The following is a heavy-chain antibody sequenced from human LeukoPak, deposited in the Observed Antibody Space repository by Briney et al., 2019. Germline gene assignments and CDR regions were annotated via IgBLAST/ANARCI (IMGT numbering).Heavy chain of an antibody. Sequence: SETLSLTCAVYGGSFSGYYWSWIRQPLGKGLEWIGEINHSGSTNYNPSLKSRVTISVDTSKNQFSLKLSSVTAADTAVYYCARGRVAGKPNDYWGQGTLVTVSS. J-gene: IGHJ4*02. CDR1: GGSFSGYY. D-gene: IGHD6-19*01. V-gene: IGHV4-34*01. CDR3: ARGRVAGKPNDY. CDR2: INHSGST.